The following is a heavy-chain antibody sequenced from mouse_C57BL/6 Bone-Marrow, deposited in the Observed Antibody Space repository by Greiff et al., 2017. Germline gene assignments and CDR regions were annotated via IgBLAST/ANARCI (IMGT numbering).Heavy chain of an antibody. CDR3: ASDYDGPMDY. CDR2: ISYSGST. J-gene: IGHJ4*01. Sequence: EVQLVESGPGLAKPSQTLSLTCSVTGYSITSAYWNWIRKFPGNKLEYMGYISYSGSTYYNPTLKSRISITRDTSKNQYYLQLNSVTTEDTATSYCASDYDGPMDYWGQGTSVTVSS. D-gene: IGHD2-4*01. V-gene: IGHV3-8*01. CDR1: GYSITSAY.